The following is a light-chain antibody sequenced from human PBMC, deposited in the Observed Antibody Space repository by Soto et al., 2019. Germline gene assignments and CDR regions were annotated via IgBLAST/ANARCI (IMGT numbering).Light chain of an antibody. J-gene: IGKJ1*01. CDR2: GAS. CDR3: KRSRT. Sequence: EIVLTQSPAILSLSPGERATLSCRASQSISTNYISWYQQQPGQAPRLLIYGASITANGIPDSFSGSGSGTDFTRPISRLEPEDFEVNYCKRSRTFGQGTKVEIK. V-gene: IGKV3-20*01. CDR1: QSISTNY.